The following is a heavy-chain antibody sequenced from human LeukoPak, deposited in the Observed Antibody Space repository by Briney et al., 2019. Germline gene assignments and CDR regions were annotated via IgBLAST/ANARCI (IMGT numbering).Heavy chain of an antibody. CDR3: AGEYSSSSGVFVY. J-gene: IGHJ4*02. Sequence: ASVKVSCKASGYTFTSYYLHWVRQAPGQGLEWMGIINPSSSSTSYAQKFQGRVTMTRDTSTSTVYIELSSLRSEDTAVYYCAGEYSSSSGVFVYWGQGTLVTVSS. D-gene: IGHD6-6*01. V-gene: IGHV1-46*01. CDR2: INPSSSST. CDR1: GYTFTSYY.